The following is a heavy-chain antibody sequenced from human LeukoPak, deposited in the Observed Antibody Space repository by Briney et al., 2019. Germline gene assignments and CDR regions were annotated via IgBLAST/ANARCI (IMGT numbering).Heavy chain of an antibody. CDR3: AREIRGYCTNGVCYEVPWFDP. V-gene: IGHV4-59*11. Sequence: SETLSLTCTVSGGSISSHYWSWVREPPGKGLEGIGYIYYSGSTNYNPSLKSRVTISVDTSKNQFSLKLSSVTAADTAVYYCAREIRGYCTNGVCYEVPWFDPWGQGTLVTVSS. J-gene: IGHJ5*02. D-gene: IGHD2-8*01. CDR1: GGSISSHY. CDR2: IYYSGST.